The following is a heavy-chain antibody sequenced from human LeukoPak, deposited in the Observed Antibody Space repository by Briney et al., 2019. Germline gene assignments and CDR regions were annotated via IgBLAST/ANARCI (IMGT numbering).Heavy chain of an antibody. D-gene: IGHD2-21*02. Sequence: GGSLRLSCAAPGFTFSSYWMSWVRQAPGKGLEWVANIKQDGSEKYYVDSVKGRFTISRDNAKNSLYLQMNSLRAEDTAVYYCARGGYRHIVVVTAIPGAFDIWGQGTMVTVSS. J-gene: IGHJ3*02. CDR2: IKQDGSEK. CDR1: GFTFSSYW. V-gene: IGHV3-7*03. CDR3: ARGGYRHIVVVTAIPGAFDI.